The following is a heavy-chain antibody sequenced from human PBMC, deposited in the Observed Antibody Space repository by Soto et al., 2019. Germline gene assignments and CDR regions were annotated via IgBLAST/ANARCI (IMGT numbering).Heavy chain of an antibody. J-gene: IGHJ6*02. CDR2: IGESGTPT. V-gene: IGHV3-23*01. CDR1: GFTFSSYA. D-gene: IGHD2-2*01. CDR3: ARYIPGVRYYGMDI. Sequence: GGSLRLTCAASGFTFSSYAMKWVRQAPGKGLEWVSLIGESGTPTYYADSVKGRLTISRDNSGNTLFLEMYSLRAEDTAVYYCARYIPGVRYYGMDIWGQGTTVTVSS.